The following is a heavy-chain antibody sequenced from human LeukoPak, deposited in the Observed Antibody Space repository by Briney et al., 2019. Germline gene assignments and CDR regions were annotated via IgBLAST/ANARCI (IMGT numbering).Heavy chain of an antibody. Sequence: PGGSLRLSCAASGFTFSSYGMHWVRQAPGKGLEWVAFIRYDGSNKYYADSVKGRFTISRDNSKNTLYLQMNSLRAEDTAVYYCAKDSGPGYYYYYMDVWGKGTTVTISS. CDR2: IRYDGSNK. D-gene: IGHD6-19*01. V-gene: IGHV3-30*02. J-gene: IGHJ6*03. CDR3: AKDSGPGYYYYYMDV. CDR1: GFTFSSYG.